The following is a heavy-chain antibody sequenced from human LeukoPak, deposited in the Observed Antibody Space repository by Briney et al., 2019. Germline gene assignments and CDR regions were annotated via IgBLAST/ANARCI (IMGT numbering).Heavy chain of an antibody. CDR3: ARDNFVVVPAAADY. D-gene: IGHD2-2*01. Sequence: ASVKVSCKASGGTFSSYTISWLRQAPGQGLEWMGRIIPILGIANYAQKFQGRVTITADKSTGTAYMELRSLRSDDTAVYYCARDNFVVVPAAADYWGQGTLVTVSS. CDR1: GGTFSSYT. J-gene: IGHJ4*02. V-gene: IGHV1-69*04. CDR2: IIPILGIA.